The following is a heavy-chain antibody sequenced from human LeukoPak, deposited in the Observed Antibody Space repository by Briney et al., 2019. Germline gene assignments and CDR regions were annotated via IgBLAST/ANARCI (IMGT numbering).Heavy chain of an antibody. D-gene: IGHD2-2*01. Sequence: SQTLSLTCTVSGGSISSGDYYWSWIRQPPGKGLEWIGYIYYSGSTYYSPSLKSRVTISVDTSKNQFSPKLSSVTAADTAVYYCARDNYYCSSTSCHMDVWGKGTTVTVSS. CDR3: ARDNYYCSSTSCHMDV. CDR2: IYYSGST. CDR1: GGSISSGDYY. J-gene: IGHJ6*03. V-gene: IGHV4-30-4*08.